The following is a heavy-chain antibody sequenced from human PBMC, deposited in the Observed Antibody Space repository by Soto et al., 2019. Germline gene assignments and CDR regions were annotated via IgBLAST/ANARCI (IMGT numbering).Heavy chain of an antibody. J-gene: IGHJ4*02. V-gene: IGHV4-59*08. CDR1: GVSLSSSY. D-gene: IGHD1-1*01. CDR2: ISYSGNT. CDR3: ARGWNPCDY. Sequence: QVQLQESGPGLVKTLEPLSLTCTVSGVSLSSSYWSWIRQPPGKGLEWIGYISYSGNTNYNPSLKSRVTMSVDTAKGQFSLKLKSVIAADTAVYYCARGWNPCDYGGQGTLVTVSS.